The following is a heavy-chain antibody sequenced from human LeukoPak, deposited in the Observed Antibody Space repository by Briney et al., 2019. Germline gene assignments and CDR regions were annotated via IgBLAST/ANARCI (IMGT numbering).Heavy chain of an antibody. J-gene: IGHJ6*04. D-gene: IGHD3-10*01. CDR3: ARGGAYYYGSGGYYYYGMDV. CDR1: GGSISSYD. CDR2: IYYSGST. V-gene: IGHV4-59*01. Sequence: PSETLSLTRTVSGGSISSYDWSWIRQPPGKGLEWIGYIYYSGSTNYNPSLKSRVTISVDTSKNQFFLKLSSVTAADTAVYYCARGGAYYYGSGGYYYYGMDVWGKGTTVTVSS.